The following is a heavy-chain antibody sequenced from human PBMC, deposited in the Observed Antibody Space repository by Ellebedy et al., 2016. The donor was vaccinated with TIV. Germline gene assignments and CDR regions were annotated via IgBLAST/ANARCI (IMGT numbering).Heavy chain of an antibody. J-gene: IGHJ4*02. CDR2: IDSDGSST. Sequence: GESLKISCAASGFTFSSYWMHWVRQAPGKGLVWVSRIDSDGSSTTYVNSVKGRFTISRDNAKNTLYLQMNSLGAEDTAVYYCAKSRDGHYHGLFWGQGTLVTVSS. CDR3: AKSRDGHYHGLF. V-gene: IGHV3-74*01. D-gene: IGHD5-24*01. CDR1: GFTFSSYW.